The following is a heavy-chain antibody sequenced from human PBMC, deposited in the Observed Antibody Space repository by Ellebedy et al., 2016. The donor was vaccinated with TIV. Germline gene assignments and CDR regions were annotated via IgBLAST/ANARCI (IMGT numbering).Heavy chain of an antibody. Sequence: AASVKVSCKASGGTFSSFAINWARQAPGQGLEWMGGIIPVFGTTNYAQRFQGRLTITADESTSTAHMELTSLRSEDTAVYYCARVAAHDYDVFFYGMDVWGQGTTVTVSS. J-gene: IGHJ6*02. V-gene: IGHV1-69*13. CDR3: ARVAAHDYDVFFYGMDV. D-gene: IGHD3-9*01. CDR1: GGTFSSFA. CDR2: IIPVFGTT.